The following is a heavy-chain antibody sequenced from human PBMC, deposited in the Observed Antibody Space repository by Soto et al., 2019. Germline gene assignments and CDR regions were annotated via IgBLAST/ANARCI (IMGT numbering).Heavy chain of an antibody. CDR1: GGSISSYY. D-gene: IGHD3-3*01. Sequence: PSETLSLTCTVSGGSISSYYWSWIRQPPGKGLEWIGYIYYSGSTYYNPSLKSRVTISVDTSKNQFSLKLSSVTAADTAVYYCARGRYDFWSGYPNWFDPWGQGTLVTVS. CDR2: IYYSGST. CDR3: ARGRYDFWSGYPNWFDP. V-gene: IGHV4-59*08. J-gene: IGHJ5*02.